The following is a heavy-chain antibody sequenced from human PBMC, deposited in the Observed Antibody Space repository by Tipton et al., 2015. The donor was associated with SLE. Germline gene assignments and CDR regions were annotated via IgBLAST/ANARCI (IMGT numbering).Heavy chain of an antibody. CDR2: IYNPGST. J-gene: IGHJ4*02. CDR3: ARDRSSVSD. CDR1: GDSINNDYS. D-gene: IGHD5/OR15-5a*01. V-gene: IGHV4-38-2*02. Sequence: TLSLTCSVSGDSINNDYSWGWIRQPPGKGLEWIGTIYNPGSTYYNPSLKSRATISVDTSKNQFSLNPSSMSAADTAVYFCARDRSSVSDWGQGTQVIVSP.